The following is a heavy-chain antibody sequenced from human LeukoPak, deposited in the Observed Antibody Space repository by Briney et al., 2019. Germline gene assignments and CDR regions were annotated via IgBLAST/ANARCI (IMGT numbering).Heavy chain of an antibody. V-gene: IGHV1-8*01. CDR1: GYTFTSYD. CDR3: ARPTGTSLWFDP. J-gene: IGHJ5*02. D-gene: IGHD1-1*01. Sequence: ASVKVSCKASGYTFTSYDINWVRQATGQGLEWMGWMNPNSGNTGYAQKFQGRVTMTRNTSISTAYMELSSLRSEDTAVYYCARPTGTSLWFDPWGQGTLVTVS. CDR2: MNPNSGNT.